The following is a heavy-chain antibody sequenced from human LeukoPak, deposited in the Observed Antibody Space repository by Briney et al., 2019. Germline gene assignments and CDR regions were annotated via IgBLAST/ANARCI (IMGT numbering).Heavy chain of an antibody. D-gene: IGHD1-26*01. CDR1: EFTFSSYA. J-gene: IGHJ1*01. CDR3: AKDRRVGATEYFQH. CDR2: ISGSGGST. V-gene: IGHV3-23*01. Sequence: GMSLRLSCAASEFTFSSYAMNWVRQAPGKGLEWVSGISGSGGSTYYADSVKGRFTISRDNSKNTLYLQMNSLRAEDTAVYYCAKDRRVGATEYFQHWGQGTLVTVSS.